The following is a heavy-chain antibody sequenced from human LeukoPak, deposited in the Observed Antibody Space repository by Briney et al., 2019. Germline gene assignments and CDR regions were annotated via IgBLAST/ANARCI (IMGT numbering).Heavy chain of an antibody. D-gene: IGHD4-17*01. CDR2: ISWNSGSI. Sequence: PGGSLSLSCAASGFTFDDYAMHWVRQAPGKGLEWVSGISWNSGSIGYADSVKGRFTISRDNAKNYLYLQMNSLRAEDTALYYCAKDIRSLTTVPTGGFDPWGQGTLVTVSS. V-gene: IGHV3-9*01. J-gene: IGHJ5*02. CDR1: GFTFDDYA. CDR3: AKDIRSLTTVPTGGFDP.